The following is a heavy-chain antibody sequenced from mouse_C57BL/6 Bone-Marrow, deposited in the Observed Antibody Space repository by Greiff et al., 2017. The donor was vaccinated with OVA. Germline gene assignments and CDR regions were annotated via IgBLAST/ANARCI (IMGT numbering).Heavy chain of an antibody. Sequence: QVQLQQPGAELVRPGSSVKLSCKASGYTFTSYWMHWVKQRPIQGLEWIGNIDPSDSETHYNQKFKDKATLTVDKSSSTAYMQLSSLTSEDYAVYYCARRIYYYGSSPYWYFDVWGTGTTVTVSS. D-gene: IGHD1-1*01. CDR3: ARRIYYYGSSPYWYFDV. V-gene: IGHV1-52*01. CDR1: GYTFTSYW. CDR2: IDPSDSET. J-gene: IGHJ1*03.